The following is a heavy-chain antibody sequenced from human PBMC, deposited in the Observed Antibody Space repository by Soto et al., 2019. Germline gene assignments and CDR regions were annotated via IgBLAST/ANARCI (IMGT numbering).Heavy chain of an antibody. V-gene: IGHV3-33*01. CDR1: GFSFSSHV. J-gene: IGHJ4*02. D-gene: IGHD1-1*01. CDR3: ARDDLYDDNWLEE. CDR2: IGHNGVNS. Sequence: QLQLVESGGGVIQPGRSLRLSCAASGFSFSSHVMHWVRQAPGQGLEWVAVIGHNGVNSFYSDSVKGRFTISRDNSNNMLYLQMNSLRVEDTALYYCARDDLYDDNWLEEWGQGTLVTVTS.